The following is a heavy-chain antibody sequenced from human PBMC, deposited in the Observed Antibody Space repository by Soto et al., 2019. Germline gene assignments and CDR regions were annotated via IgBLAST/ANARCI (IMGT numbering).Heavy chain of an antibody. Sequence: PGGSLRLSCAASGFNFSSYAMSWVRQAPGKGLEWVSAISGSGGSTYYADSVKGRFTISRDNSKNTLYLQMNSLRAEDTAVYYCASFRAYGSGWDAFDIWGQGTMVTVSS. J-gene: IGHJ3*02. CDR3: ASFRAYGSGWDAFDI. CDR1: GFNFSSYA. D-gene: IGHD3-10*01. CDR2: ISGSGGST. V-gene: IGHV3-23*01.